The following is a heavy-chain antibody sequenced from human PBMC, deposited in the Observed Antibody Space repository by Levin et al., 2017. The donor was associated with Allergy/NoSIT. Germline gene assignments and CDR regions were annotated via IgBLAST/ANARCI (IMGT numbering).Heavy chain of an antibody. Sequence: GESLKISCQGSGYSFTSYWIGWVRQMPGKGLEWMGVIYPGDSDTRYSPSFQGQVTIPADKSISTAYLQWSSLKASDTAIYYCARRGTRDYYYYMDVWGKGTTVTVSS. D-gene: IGHD1-1*01. V-gene: IGHV5-51*01. CDR2: IYPGDSDT. CDR1: GYSFTSYW. J-gene: IGHJ6*03. CDR3: ARRGTRDYYYYMDV.